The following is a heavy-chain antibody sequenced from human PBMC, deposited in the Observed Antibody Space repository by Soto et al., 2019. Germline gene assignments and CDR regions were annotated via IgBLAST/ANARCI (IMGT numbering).Heavy chain of an antibody. CDR1: GGTFSSYA. J-gene: IGHJ6*02. V-gene: IGHV1-69*06. D-gene: IGHD2-15*01. CDR2: IIPICGTA. Sequence: QVQLVQSGAEVKKPGASVKVSCKASGGTFSSYAISWVRQAPGQGLEWMGWIIPICGTANYAQKFQGRVTITADKSTSTTSVELGRLGCEDTAVYYCAGDAVVDVYSDYYYYGMDVWGQGTTVTVSS. CDR3: AGDAVVDVYSDYYYYGMDV.